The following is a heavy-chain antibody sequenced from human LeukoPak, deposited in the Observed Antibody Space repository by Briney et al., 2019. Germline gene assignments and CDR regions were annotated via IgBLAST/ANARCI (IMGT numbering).Heavy chain of an antibody. Sequence: SETLSLTRIVSGGXISSGDYYWSWIRQPPGKGLEWIGHIYYSGSTHHNPSLKSRVTISVDTSKNQFSLKLSSVTATDTAVYYCARSLLSAGSGSYGFDPWGQGTLVTVSS. J-gene: IGHJ5*02. CDR3: ARSLLSAGSGSYGFDP. D-gene: IGHD3-10*01. CDR1: GGXISSGDYY. V-gene: IGHV4-30-4*01. CDR2: IYYSGST.